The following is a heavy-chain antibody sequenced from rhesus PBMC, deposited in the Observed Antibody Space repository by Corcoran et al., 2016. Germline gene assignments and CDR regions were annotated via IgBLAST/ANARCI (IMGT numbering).Heavy chain of an antibody. D-gene: IGHD5-36*01. V-gene: IGHV4S12*01. CDR1: GGTISSGYYY. CDR3: AREYSYGNIDY. Sequence: QVQLQESGPGVVKPSETLSLTCAVSGGTISSGYYYWSWIRQPPGKGLEWIGGIYSNSESTNYNPSLKSRVTISKDTSKNQFSLKLSSVTATDTAVYYCAREYSYGNIDYWGQGVLVTVSS. J-gene: IGHJ4*01. CDR2: IYSNSEST.